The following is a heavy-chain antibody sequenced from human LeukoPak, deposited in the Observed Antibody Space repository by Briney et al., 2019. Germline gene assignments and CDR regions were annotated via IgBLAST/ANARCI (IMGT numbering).Heavy chain of an antibody. CDR2: ISYDGSNK. CDR1: GFTFSSYG. Sequence: GGSLRLSCAASGFTFSSYGMHWVRQAPGKGLEWVAVISYDGSNKYYADSVKGRFTISRDNSKNTLYLQMNSLRAEDTAVYYCAKGGGLVDGSWYYFDYWGQGTLVTVSS. D-gene: IGHD2-15*01. CDR3: AKGGGLVDGSWYYFDY. J-gene: IGHJ4*02. V-gene: IGHV3-30*18.